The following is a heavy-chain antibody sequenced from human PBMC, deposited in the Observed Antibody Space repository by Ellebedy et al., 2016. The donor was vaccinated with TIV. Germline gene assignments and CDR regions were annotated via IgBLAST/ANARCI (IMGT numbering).Heavy chain of an antibody. CDR3: ARRASYGDYAVQVNPWFDP. J-gene: IGHJ5*02. D-gene: IGHD4-17*01. V-gene: IGHV3-7*01. CDR2: IRQEGDEI. Sequence: GESLKISCAASGFNFRSYWMAWVRQAPGKGLEWVAKIRQEGDEIYYVESVKGRFTISRDNATNSLFLQMNSLRVEDTAVYYCARRASYGDYAVQVNPWFDPWGQGTLVTVSS. CDR1: GFNFRSYW.